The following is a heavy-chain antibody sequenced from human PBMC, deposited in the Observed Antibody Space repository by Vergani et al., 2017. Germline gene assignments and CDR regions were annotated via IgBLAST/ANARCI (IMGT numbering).Heavy chain of an antibody. CDR2: ISYDGSNK. J-gene: IGHJ4*02. D-gene: IGHD3-10*01. CDR1: GFTFSSYA. V-gene: IGHV3-30-3*01. CDR3: ASLPPYGSGSYFDY. Sequence: QVQLVESGGGVVQPGRSLRLSCAASGFTFSSYAMHWVRQAPGKGLEWVAVISYDGSNKYYADSVKGRFTISRDNSKNTLYLQMNSLRAEDTAVYYCASLPPYGSGSYFDYWGQGILVTVSS.